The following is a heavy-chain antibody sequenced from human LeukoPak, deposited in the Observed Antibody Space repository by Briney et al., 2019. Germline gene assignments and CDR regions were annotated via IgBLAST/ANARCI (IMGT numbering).Heavy chain of an antibody. J-gene: IGHJ6*03. CDR3: AKLGSGGSGRYYYYYMDV. CDR2: ITGSGVT. Sequence: PGGSLRLSCAASGFSFSVYGMNWVRQAPGKGLEWVSGITGSGVTYYADSVKGRFTISRDNSKNTLYLQMNSLRAEDTAVYYCAKLGSGGSGRYYYYYMDVWGKGTTVTISS. D-gene: IGHD3-10*01. CDR1: GFSFSVYG. V-gene: IGHV3-23*01.